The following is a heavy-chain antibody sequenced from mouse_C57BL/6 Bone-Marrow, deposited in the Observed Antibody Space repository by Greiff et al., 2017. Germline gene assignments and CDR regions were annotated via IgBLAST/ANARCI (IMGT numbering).Heavy chain of an antibody. J-gene: IGHJ1*03. CDR2: IDPSDSYT. CDR1: GYTFTSYW. Sequence: QVQLQQPGAELVMPGASVKLSCKASGYTFTSYWMHWVKQRPGQGLEWIGEIDPSDSYTNYNQKFTGKSTLTVDKSSSTAYMQLSSLTSEDSAVYYCAREGGIRNWYFDVWGTGTTVTVSA. CDR3: AREGGIRNWYFDV. V-gene: IGHV1-69*01.